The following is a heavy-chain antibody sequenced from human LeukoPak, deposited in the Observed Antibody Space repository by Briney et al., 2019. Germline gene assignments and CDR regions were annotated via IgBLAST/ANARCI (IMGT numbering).Heavy chain of an antibody. J-gene: IGHJ3*02. CDR3: ARVRGYYGSARGAFDI. CDR1: GYTFTGYY. Sequence: ASVKVSCKASGYTFTGYYMHWVRQAPGQGLEWMGWINPNSGGTNYAQKFQGRVTMTRDTSISTAYMELSRLRSDDTAVYYCARVRGYYGSARGAFDIWGQRTMVTVSS. V-gene: IGHV1-2*02. D-gene: IGHD3-10*01. CDR2: INPNSGGT.